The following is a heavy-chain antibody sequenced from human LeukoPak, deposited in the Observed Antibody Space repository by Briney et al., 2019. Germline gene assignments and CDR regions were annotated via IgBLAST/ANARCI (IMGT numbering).Heavy chain of an antibody. D-gene: IGHD4-17*01. CDR3: ASETGDYPLYYYYYMDV. CDR1: GFTVSSYI. V-gene: IGHV3-21*01. CDR2: ISSSSNYI. Sequence: GGALRLSCAASGFTVSSYIMNWLRQAPVKAQRRGSTISSSSNYIYYADSLKCRLTISRDNAKNSLYLQMNSLRAEDTAVYYCASETGDYPLYYYYYMDVWGKGTTVTVS. J-gene: IGHJ6*03.